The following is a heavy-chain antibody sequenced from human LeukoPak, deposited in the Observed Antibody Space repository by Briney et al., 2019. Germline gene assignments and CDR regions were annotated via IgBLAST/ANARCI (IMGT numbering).Heavy chain of an antibody. V-gene: IGHV4-59*08. CDR3: ARGVYYDILTGSYYYGMDV. Sequence: SETLSLTCTVSGGSISSYYWSWIRQPPGKGLEWIRYIYYSGSTNYNPSLKSRVTISVDTSKNQFSLKLSSVTAADTAVYYCARGVYYDILTGSYYYGMDVWGQGTTVTVSS. CDR1: GGSISSYY. J-gene: IGHJ6*02. D-gene: IGHD3-9*01. CDR2: IYYSGST.